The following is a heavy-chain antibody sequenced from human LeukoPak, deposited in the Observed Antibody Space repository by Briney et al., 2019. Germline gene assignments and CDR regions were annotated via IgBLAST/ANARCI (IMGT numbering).Heavy chain of an antibody. Sequence: GGTLRLSCAASGFTFSSYGMSWVRQAPGKGLEWVSSISSSSSYIYYADSVKGRFTISRDNAKNSLYLQMNSLRDEDTAVYYCARDYVQDYWGQGTLVTVSS. J-gene: IGHJ4*02. D-gene: IGHD3-16*01. CDR1: GFTFSSYG. CDR2: ISSSSSYI. CDR3: ARDYVQDY. V-gene: IGHV3-21*01.